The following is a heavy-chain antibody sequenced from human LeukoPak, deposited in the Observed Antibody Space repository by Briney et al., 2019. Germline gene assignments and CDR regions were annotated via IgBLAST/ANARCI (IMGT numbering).Heavy chain of an antibody. CDR2: INSDGSST. J-gene: IGHJ4*02. Sequence: GGSLRLSCAASGFTFRSYWMHWVRQAPGKGLVCVSRINSDGSSTNYADSVKSRFTISRDNAKNTLYLQMNSLRAEDTAVYYCVRDPRFSENFDYWGQGALVTVSS. D-gene: IGHD6-25*01. CDR1: GFTFRSYW. CDR3: VRDPRFSENFDY. V-gene: IGHV3-74*01.